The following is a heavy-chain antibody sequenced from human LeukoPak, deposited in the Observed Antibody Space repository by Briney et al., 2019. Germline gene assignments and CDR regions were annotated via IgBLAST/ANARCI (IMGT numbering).Heavy chain of an antibody. D-gene: IGHD6-19*01. CDR1: GFTSIVYA. CDR2: ISYDGSNK. J-gene: IGHJ4*02. Sequence: GRGPRVSSVPSGFTSIVYAVHSVRPAPGKGGGRGAVISYDGSNKYSADSVKGRFTISRDNSKNTLDLQMNSLRAEDTAVYYCAKTGPSSGPPSFDYWGQGTLVTVSS. CDR3: AKTGPSSGPPSFDY. V-gene: IGHV3-30*18.